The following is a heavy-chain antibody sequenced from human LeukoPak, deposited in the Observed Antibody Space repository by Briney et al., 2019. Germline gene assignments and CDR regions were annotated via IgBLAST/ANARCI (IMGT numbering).Heavy chain of an antibody. J-gene: IGHJ3*02. CDR2: IYSGGST. V-gene: IGHV3-66*01. Sequence: GRSLRLSCAASGFTVSSNYMSWVRQAPGKGLEWVSVIYSGGSTYYADSVKGRFTISRDNSKNTLYLQMNSLRAEDTAVYYCARDLHSSDWYGHDAFDIWGQGTMVTVSS. CDR3: ARDLHSSDWYGHDAFDI. D-gene: IGHD6-19*01. CDR1: GFTVSSNY.